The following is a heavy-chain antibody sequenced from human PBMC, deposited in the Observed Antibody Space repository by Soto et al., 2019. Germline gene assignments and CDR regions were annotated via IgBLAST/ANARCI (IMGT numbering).Heavy chain of an antibody. CDR3: TRLGRDGYNYYYYGMDV. D-gene: IGHD5-12*01. Sequence: GGSLRLSCAASGFTFSGSAMHWVRQASGKGLEWVGRIRSKANSYATAYAASVKGRFTISRDDSKNTAYLQMNSLKTEDTAVYYCTRLGRDGYNYYYYGMDVWGQGTTVTVSS. CDR1: GFTFSGSA. V-gene: IGHV3-73*01. CDR2: IRSKANSYAT. J-gene: IGHJ6*02.